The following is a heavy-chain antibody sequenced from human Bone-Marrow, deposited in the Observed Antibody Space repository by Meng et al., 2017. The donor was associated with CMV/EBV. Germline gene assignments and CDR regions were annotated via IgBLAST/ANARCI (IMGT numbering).Heavy chain of an antibody. CDR2: INWNGGST. CDR1: GFTFDDYA. Sequence: GESLKISCAASGFTFDDYAMHWVRQAPGKGLEWVSGINWNGGSTSYADSVQGRFTISRDNAKNSLYLRMNSLRAEDTALYHCARADGSGSYAPIDYWGQGTLVTVSS. CDR3: ARADGSGSYAPIDY. V-gene: IGHV3-20*01. J-gene: IGHJ4*02. D-gene: IGHD3-10*01.